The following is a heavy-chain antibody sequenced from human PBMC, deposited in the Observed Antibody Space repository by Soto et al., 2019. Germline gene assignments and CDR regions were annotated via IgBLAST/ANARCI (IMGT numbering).Heavy chain of an antibody. Sequence: SETLSLTCTVSGGSISSGGYYWSWIRQHPGKGLEWIGYIYYSGSTYYNPSLKSRVTISVDTSKNQFSLKLSSVTAADTAVYYCAQGKVDIGYGSYYYYYGMDVWGQGTTVTVSS. V-gene: IGHV4-31*03. J-gene: IGHJ6*02. D-gene: IGHD5-18*01. CDR3: AQGKVDIGYGSYYYYYGMDV. CDR1: GGSISSGGYY. CDR2: IYYSGST.